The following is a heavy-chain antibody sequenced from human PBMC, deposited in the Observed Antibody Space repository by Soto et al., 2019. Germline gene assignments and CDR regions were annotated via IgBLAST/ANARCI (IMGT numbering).Heavy chain of an antibody. CDR2: IKSKTDGGTT. CDR3: TTGISRGITGTPC. CDR1: GFTFSNAW. Sequence: GESLKISCAASGFTFSNAWMSWVRQAPGKGLEWVGRIKSKTDGGTTDYAAPVKGRFTISRDDSKNTLYLQMNSLKTEDTAVYYCTTGISRGITGTPCWGQGTLVTVSS. J-gene: IGHJ4*02. V-gene: IGHV3-15*01. D-gene: IGHD1-20*01.